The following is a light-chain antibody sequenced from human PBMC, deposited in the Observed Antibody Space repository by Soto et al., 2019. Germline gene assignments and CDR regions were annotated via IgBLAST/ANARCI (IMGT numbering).Light chain of an antibody. CDR2: AXS. CDR3: QHATSAPST. CDR1: KDISSW. V-gene: IGKV1-12*01. J-gene: IGKJ5*01. Sequence: QVAESRSSVSAYPXDRVTITSHASKDISSWLAXXQQXXGXAPKXXXSAXSRLQRGVPSSLSGGGSGTDFTLTICRLQPEDFAPYYCQHATSAPSTFGQGTRLEIK.